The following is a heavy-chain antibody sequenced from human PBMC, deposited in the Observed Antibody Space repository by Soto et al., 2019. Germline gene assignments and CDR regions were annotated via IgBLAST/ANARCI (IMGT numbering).Heavy chain of an antibody. Sequence: SETLSLTCTVSGGSINSYYWSWIRQPPGKGLEWIGYIYYSGITNYNPSLKSRVTISVDTSKNHFSLKLSSVTAADTAVYYCASALYCSGGSCSFDPWGRGTLVTVSS. J-gene: IGHJ5*02. CDR1: GGSINSYY. CDR2: IYYSGIT. V-gene: IGHV4-59*01. D-gene: IGHD2-15*01. CDR3: ASALYCSGGSCSFDP.